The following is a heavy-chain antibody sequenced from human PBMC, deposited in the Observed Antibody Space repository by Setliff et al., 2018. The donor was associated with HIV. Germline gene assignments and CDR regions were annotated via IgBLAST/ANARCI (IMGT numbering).Heavy chain of an antibody. CDR3: ARYNFRRGYWDYFDY. V-gene: IGHV2-26*01. D-gene: IGHD3-3*01. CDR1: GFSLSNTRMG. Sequence: SGPTLVNPPETLTLTCTVSGFSLSNTRMGVSWIRQPPGKALEWLAHIFPNDEKSYSASLKSRVTISEDTSKSQVVLTMTNMDPLDTATYFCARYNFRRGYWDYFDYWGQG. CDR2: IFPNDEK. J-gene: IGHJ4*02.